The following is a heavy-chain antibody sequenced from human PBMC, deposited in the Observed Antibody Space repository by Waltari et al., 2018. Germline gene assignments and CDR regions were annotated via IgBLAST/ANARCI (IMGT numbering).Heavy chain of an antibody. D-gene: IGHD5-18*01. J-gene: IGHJ4*02. CDR2: IYHSGST. Sequence: QVQLQESGPGLVKPSGTLSLTCAVSGGSLSRSNCRSWVRQPPGKGLEWMGEIYHSGSTNYNPAHKRRVTISVDKAKNQFSLKLSYVTAADTAVYYCARVDSVDTAMVFDYWGQGTLVTVSS. CDR1: GGSLSRSNC. CDR3: ARVDSVDTAMVFDY. V-gene: IGHV4-4*02.